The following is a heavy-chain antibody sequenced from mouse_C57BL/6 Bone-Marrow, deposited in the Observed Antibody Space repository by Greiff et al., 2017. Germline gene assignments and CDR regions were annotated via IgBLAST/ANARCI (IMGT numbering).Heavy chain of an antibody. V-gene: IGHV3-1*01. CDR2: ISYSGST. J-gene: IGHJ1*03. Sequence: EVQLVESGPGMVKPSPSLSLTCTVTGYSITSGYDWYWIRHFPGNLLEWMGYISYSGSTHYNPSLKSRISITHDTSKNPSFLQLNSVTAEDTATYYCAREWKRRYFDDWGTGTTVTVSS. CDR1: GYSITSGYD. CDR3: AREWKRRYFDD.